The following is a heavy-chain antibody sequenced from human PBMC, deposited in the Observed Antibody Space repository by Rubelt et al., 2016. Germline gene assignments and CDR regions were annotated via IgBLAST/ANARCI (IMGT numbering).Heavy chain of an antibody. CDR2: IWVDGSWK. Sequence: QVQLVESGGGVVQPGRSLRLSCAASGFTFSGYGMHWVRQAPVKGLEWVAVIWVDGSWKYDSESGKGRFTISRDKSENKLFLQMSGRRSEDTAVYYCARSVEQQLDYWGQGTLVRVSS. CDR1: GFTFSGYG. CDR3: ARSVEQQLDY. V-gene: IGHV3-33*01. D-gene: IGHD6-13*01. J-gene: IGHJ4*02.